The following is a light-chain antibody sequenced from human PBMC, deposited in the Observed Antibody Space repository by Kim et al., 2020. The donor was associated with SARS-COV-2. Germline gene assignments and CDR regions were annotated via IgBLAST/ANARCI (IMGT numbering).Light chain of an antibody. CDR1: SEESGYA. Sequence: ASVTLTCTLSSEESGYAIAWHQQQPEKGPRYLMKLNSDGRHSKGDGISDRFSGSSSGAERYLTISSLQSEDEADYYCQTWGTGIRVFGGGTKLTVL. V-gene: IGLV4-69*01. J-gene: IGLJ3*02. CDR2: LNSDGRH. CDR3: QTWGTGIRV.